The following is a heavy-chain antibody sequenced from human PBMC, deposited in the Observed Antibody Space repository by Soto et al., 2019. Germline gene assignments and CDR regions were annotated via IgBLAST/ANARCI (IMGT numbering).Heavy chain of an antibody. CDR3: GRVSGTMERYSDLDY. CDR1: GFIFSSYS. Sequence: EVQLVESGGGLVKPGGSLRLSCAASGFIFSSYSMNWVRQAPGKGLEWVSSISPRSDYIYFAASMRGRFTISRDNAQNSMYLEMNKLGAEDKAVYPCGRVSGTMERYSDLDYWGQGTLVTVSS. D-gene: IGHD1-1*01. CDR2: ISPRSDYI. J-gene: IGHJ4*02. V-gene: IGHV3-21*01.